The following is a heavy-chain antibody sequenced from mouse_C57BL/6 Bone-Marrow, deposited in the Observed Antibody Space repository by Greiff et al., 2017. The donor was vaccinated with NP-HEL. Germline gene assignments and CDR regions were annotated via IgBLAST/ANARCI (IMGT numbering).Heavy chain of an antibody. CDR2: INPGSGGT. CDR1: GYAFTNYL. D-gene: IGHD1-1*01. CDR3: ARNRITTVVADFDY. J-gene: IGHJ2*01. V-gene: IGHV1-54*01. Sequence: QVQLQQSGAELVRPGTSVKVSCKASGYAFTNYLIEWVKQRPGQGLEWIGVINPGSGGTNYNEKFKGKATLTADKSSSTAYRQLSSLTSEDSAVYFCARNRITTVVADFDYWGQGTTLTVSS.